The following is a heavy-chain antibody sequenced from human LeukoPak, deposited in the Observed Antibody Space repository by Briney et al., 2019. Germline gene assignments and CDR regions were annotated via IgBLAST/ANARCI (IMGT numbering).Heavy chain of an antibody. D-gene: IGHD3-22*01. Sequence: GGSLRLSCAASGFTFDDYGMSWVRQAPGKGLEWVSGINWNGGSTGYADSVKGRFTISRDNAKNSLYLQMNSLGAEDTALYHCARDPGGFSSGYYFDNWGQGTLVTVSS. V-gene: IGHV3-20*01. J-gene: IGHJ4*02. CDR1: GFTFDDYG. CDR2: INWNGGST. CDR3: ARDPGGFSSGYYFDN.